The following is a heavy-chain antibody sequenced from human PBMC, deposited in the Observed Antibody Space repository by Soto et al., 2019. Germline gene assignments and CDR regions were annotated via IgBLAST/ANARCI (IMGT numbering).Heavy chain of an antibody. J-gene: IGHJ4*02. CDR1: GFNFTNHV. Sequence: EVQLLESGGGLVQPRRSLRLSCSASGFNFTNHVINWVRQAPGKSLEWVSSISNSDDVGFYADSVRGRFIVSRDTSTNTIYLQMNYLRVEDTAVYYCAKTVGATKLEDYWGQGILVTVSS. CDR2: ISNSDDVG. CDR3: AKTVGATKLEDY. V-gene: IGHV3-23*01. D-gene: IGHD1-26*01.